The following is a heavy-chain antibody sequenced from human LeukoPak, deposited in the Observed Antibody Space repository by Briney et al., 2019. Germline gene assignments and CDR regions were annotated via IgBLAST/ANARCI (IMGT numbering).Heavy chain of an antibody. Sequence: ASVTVSCKASGYTFTSYYMHWVRQAPGQGLEWMGIINPSGGSTNYAQTFQGRVTMTRATSTSTVYMELSSLRSEDTAVYYCARSNNYYASSGYYAKTRRDFDYWGQGTLVTVSS. J-gene: IGHJ4*02. V-gene: IGHV1-46*01. CDR3: ARSNNYYASSGYYAKTRRDFDY. CDR2: INPSGGST. CDR1: GYTFTSYY. D-gene: IGHD3-22*01.